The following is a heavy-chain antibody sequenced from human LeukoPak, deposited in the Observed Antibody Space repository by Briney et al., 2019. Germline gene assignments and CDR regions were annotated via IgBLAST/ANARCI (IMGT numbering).Heavy chain of an antibody. CDR1: GFTFSRYS. V-gene: IGHV3-23*01. Sequence: GGSLRLSCAASGFTFSRYSMSWVRQAPGKGLEWVSGISGSGGSTYYADSEKGRFTISRDNSKSTLYLQVNSLRAEDTAVYYCAKGVDYYDSSGYNHWGQGTLVTVSS. D-gene: IGHD3-22*01. CDR2: ISGSGGST. CDR3: AKGVDYYDSSGYNH. J-gene: IGHJ4*02.